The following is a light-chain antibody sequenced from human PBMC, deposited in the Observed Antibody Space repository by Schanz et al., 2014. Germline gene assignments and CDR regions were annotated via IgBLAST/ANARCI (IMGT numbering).Light chain of an antibody. V-gene: IGKV1-13*02. CDR1: RDINNF. CDR2: GAS. CDR3: QQYNSYPQT. J-gene: IGKJ1*01. Sequence: IRMTQSPSSLSASLGDKVTITCRASRDINNFLSWYQQKPGQAPKLLIYGASSLESGVPSRFSGSGSGTEFTLTISSLQPDDFATYYCQQYNSYPQTFGQGTKVEIK.